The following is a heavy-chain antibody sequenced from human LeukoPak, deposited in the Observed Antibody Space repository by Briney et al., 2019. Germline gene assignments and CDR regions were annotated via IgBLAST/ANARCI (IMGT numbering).Heavy chain of an antibody. D-gene: IGHD4-23*01. J-gene: IGHJ5*02. CDR3: ARDESHDYGGNRWFDP. Sequence: PSETLSLTCTVSGGSISSGDYYWSWIRQPPGKGLEWIGYIYYSGSTYYNPSLKSRVTISVDTSKNQFSLKLSSVTAADTAVYYCARDESHDYGGNRWFDPWGQGTLVTVSS. CDR2: IYYSGST. CDR1: GGSISSGDYY. V-gene: IGHV4-30-4*01.